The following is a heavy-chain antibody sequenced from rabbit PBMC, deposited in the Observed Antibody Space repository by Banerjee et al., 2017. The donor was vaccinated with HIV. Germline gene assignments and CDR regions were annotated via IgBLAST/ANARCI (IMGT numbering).Heavy chain of an antibody. J-gene: IGHJ4*01. Sequence: QSLEESGGDLVKPGASLIFTCTASGFSFINGYWMCWVRQAPGKGLEWIACIYSGSSGSTYNANWAKGRFTISKTSSTTVTLQMTSLTAADTATYFCARGTYGDAGYAYATHFNLWGQGTLVTVS. CDR3: ARGTYGDAGYAYATHFNL. CDR1: GFSFINGYW. V-gene: IGHV1S40*01. CDR2: IYSGSSGST. D-gene: IGHD6-1*01.